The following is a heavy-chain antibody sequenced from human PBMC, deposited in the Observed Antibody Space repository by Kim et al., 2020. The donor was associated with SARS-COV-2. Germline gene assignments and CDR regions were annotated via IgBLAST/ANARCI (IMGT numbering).Heavy chain of an antibody. Sequence: SETLSLTCTVSGGSISSYYWSWIRQPPGKGLEWIGYIYYSGSTNYNPSLKSRVTISVDTSKNQFSLKLSSVTAADTAVYYCARGLSGYDLDMTLIFDYWGQGTLVTVSS. CDR2: IYYSGST. D-gene: IGHD5-12*01. V-gene: IGHV4-59*13. J-gene: IGHJ4*02. CDR3: ARGLSGYDLDMTLIFDY. CDR1: GGSISSYY.